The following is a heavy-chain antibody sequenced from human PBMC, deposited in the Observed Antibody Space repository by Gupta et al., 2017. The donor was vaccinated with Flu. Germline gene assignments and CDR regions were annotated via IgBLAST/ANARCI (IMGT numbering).Heavy chain of an antibody. D-gene: IGHD3-10*01. CDR3: ARVKSDGDWRVDY. V-gene: IGHV1-2*02. CDR1: GYSFTGYD. Sequence: QVQLVQSGAEVKKPGASVKVSCKASGYSFTGYDMHWVRQAPGQGLEWMGWINPNSGGTHYGQKFQGRVSMTRDTSISTAYMDLSRLTSDDTAVYYCARVKSDGDWRVDYWGQGTLVTVSS. J-gene: IGHJ4*02. CDR2: INPNSGGT.